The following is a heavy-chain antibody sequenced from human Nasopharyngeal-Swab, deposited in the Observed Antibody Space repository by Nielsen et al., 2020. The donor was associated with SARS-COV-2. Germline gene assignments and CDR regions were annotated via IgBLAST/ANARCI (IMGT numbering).Heavy chain of an antibody. V-gene: IGHV4-59*08. Sequence: SETLSLTCTVSGGSISSYYWNWIRQPPGKGLEWIGYIYYSGSTNYNPSLKSRVTISVDTSKNQFSLKLSSVTAADTAVYYCARLTSSGITMIGAFDIWGQGTMVTVSS. J-gene: IGHJ3*02. CDR3: ARLTSSGITMIGAFDI. CDR2: IYYSGST. CDR1: GGSISSYY. D-gene: IGHD3-22*01.